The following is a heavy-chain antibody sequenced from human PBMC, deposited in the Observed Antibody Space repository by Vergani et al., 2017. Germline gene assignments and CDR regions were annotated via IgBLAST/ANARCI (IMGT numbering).Heavy chain of an antibody. V-gene: IGHV2-26*01. J-gene: IGHJ6*03. Sequence: QESGPGLVKPSQTLSLTCTVSGGSISSGGYYWSWIRQPPGKALEWLAHIFSNDEKSYSTSLKSRLTISKDTSKSQVVLTMTNMDPVDTATYYCARIGGYCSSTSCYPHYYYYYMDVWGKGTTVTVSS. D-gene: IGHD2-2*03. CDR3: ARIGGYCSSTSCYPHYYYYYMDV. CDR2: IFSNDEK. CDR1: GGSISSGGYY.